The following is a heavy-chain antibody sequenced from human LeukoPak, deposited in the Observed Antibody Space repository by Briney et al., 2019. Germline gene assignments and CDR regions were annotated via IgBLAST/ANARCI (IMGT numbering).Heavy chain of an antibody. CDR2: IWSDSTNK. V-gene: IGHV3-33*01. D-gene: IGHD4-17*01. CDR1: GFTFSTNA. CDR3: ARDRLTTVTTFHFDY. Sequence: PGRSLRLSCAASGFTFSTNAMHWVRQAPGKGLEWVAVIWSDSTNKYYADSVRGRFTISRDNSKNTLYLQMSSLRAEDTAMYYCARDRLTTVTTFHFDYWGQGTLVTVSS. J-gene: IGHJ4*02.